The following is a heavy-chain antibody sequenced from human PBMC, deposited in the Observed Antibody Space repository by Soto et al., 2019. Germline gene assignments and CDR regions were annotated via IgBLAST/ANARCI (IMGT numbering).Heavy chain of an antibody. V-gene: IGHV3-33*01. J-gene: IGHJ4*02. Sequence: PRLSCAASGFTFSSYGMHWVRQAPGKGLEWVAFIWHDGGNKFYAESVKGRFTISRDNSKNTLYLQMTSLSAEDTAMYYCERDGDVNTGFGKDYWGQGTLVTVSS. D-gene: IGHD3-16*01. CDR1: GFTFSSYG. CDR3: ERDGDVNTGFGKDY. CDR2: IWHDGGNK.